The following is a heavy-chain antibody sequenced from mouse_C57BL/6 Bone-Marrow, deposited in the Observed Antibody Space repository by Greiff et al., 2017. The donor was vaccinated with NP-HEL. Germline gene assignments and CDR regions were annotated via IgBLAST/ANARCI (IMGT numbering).Heavy chain of an antibody. CDR2: IYPGGGYS. V-gene: IGHV1-63*01. Sequence: VKLQESGAELVRPGTSVKMSCKASGYTFTNYWIGWAKQRPGHGLEWIGDIYPGGGYSNYNEKFKGKATLTADKSSSTAYMQFSSLTSEDSAIYYCARWGYGSSDYWGQGTTLTVSS. J-gene: IGHJ2*01. CDR1: GYTFTNYW. D-gene: IGHD1-1*01. CDR3: ARWGYGSSDY.